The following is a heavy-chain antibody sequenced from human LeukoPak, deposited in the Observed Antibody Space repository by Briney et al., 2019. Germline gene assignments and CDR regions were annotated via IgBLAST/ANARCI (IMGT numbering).Heavy chain of an antibody. CDR2: INTNTGNP. D-gene: IGHD1-26*01. Sequence: GASVKVSCKASGYTFTSYAMNWVRQAPGQGLEWMGWINTNTGNPTYAQGFTGRFVFSLDTSVSTAYLQISSLKAEDTAVYYCARDYSGSYPNWFDPWGQGTLVTVSS. J-gene: IGHJ5*02. V-gene: IGHV7-4-1*02. CDR3: ARDYSGSYPNWFDP. CDR1: GYTFTSYA.